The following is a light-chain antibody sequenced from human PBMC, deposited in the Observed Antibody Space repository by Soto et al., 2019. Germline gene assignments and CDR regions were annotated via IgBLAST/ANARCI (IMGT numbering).Light chain of an antibody. CDR1: QSISSW. CDR2: DAS. J-gene: IGKJ2*01. Sequence: DIPMTQSPSTLSASVGDRVTISCRASQSISSWLAWYQQKPGMTPKLLIYDASRLESGVPSRFSGSGSGTEFTLTISILQPDDFATYYCQQYNYYVNSFGQGTKLEMK. CDR3: QQYNYYVNS. V-gene: IGKV1-5*01.